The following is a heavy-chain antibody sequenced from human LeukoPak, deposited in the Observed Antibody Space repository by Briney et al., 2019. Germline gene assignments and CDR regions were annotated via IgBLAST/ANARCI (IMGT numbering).Heavy chain of an antibody. J-gene: IGHJ5*02. V-gene: IGHV4-30-4*01. D-gene: IGHD4-17*01. CDR3: ARGDYYGDYLRAGWFDP. Sequence: SETRSLTCTVSGGSISSGDYYWSWIREPPGKGLEWIGFIYYSGSTYYNPSLKSRVTMSVDTSKNQFSLKLSSVIAADTAVYYCARGDYYGDYLRAGWFDPWGQGTLVTVSS. CDR1: GGSISSGDYY. CDR2: IYYSGST.